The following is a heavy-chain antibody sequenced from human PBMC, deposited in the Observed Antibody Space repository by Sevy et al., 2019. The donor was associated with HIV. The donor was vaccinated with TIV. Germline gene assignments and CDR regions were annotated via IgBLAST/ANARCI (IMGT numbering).Heavy chain of an antibody. D-gene: IGHD1-26*01. Sequence: SETLSLTCTVSGGSITSLYWNWIRQPPGKGLEWIANIYYNGHINYNPSLMSRVTLSLDTSKNQFSLRLSFVTAAVTAMYYCAGENAWGRGYSWGQGTLVTVSS. CDR1: GGSITSLY. V-gene: IGHV4-59*08. J-gene: IGHJ4*02. CDR2: IYYNGHI. CDR3: AGENAWGRGYS.